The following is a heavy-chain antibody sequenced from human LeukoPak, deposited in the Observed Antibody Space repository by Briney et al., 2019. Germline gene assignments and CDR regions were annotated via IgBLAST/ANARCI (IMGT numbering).Heavy chain of an antibody. CDR3: ARLELNSSGYYPFDY. Sequence: SETLSLTCAAYGGSFSGYYWSWIRQPPGKGLEWIGEINHSGSTNYNPSLKSRVTISVDTSKNQFSLKLSSVTAADTAVYYCARLELNSSGYYPFDYWGQGTLVTVSS. D-gene: IGHD3-22*01. J-gene: IGHJ4*02. V-gene: IGHV4-34*01. CDR2: INHSGST. CDR1: GGSFSGYY.